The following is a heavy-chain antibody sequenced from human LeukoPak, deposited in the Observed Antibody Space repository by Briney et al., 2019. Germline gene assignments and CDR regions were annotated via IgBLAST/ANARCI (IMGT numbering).Heavy chain of an antibody. V-gene: IGHV3-30*02. CDR1: GFIFSNYG. CDR2: IRYDGSNK. J-gene: IGHJ4*02. Sequence: GGSLRLSCTTSGFIFSNYGMHWVRQGPGKGLEWVAFIRYDGSNKYYADSVKGRFTISRDNSKNTMYMQMSSLRAEDTAVYYCAKDNYDYGDYDGGDYWGQGTLVTVSS. D-gene: IGHD4-17*01. CDR3: AKDNYDYGDYDGGDY.